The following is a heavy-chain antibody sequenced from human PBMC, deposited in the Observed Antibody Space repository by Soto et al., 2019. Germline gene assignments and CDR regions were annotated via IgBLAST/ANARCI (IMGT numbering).Heavy chain of an antibody. CDR1: GFTFSRNG. CDR3: AKDRVESGLGEVDY. CDR2: ISYDGSKK. D-gene: IGHD3-16*01. J-gene: IGHJ4*02. V-gene: IGHV3-30*18. Sequence: QVQLVESGGGVVQPGRSLRLSCAVSGFTFSRNGMHWVRQAPGKGLEWVGVISYDGSKKYHADSVKGRFTISRDNSKNTLYLQMNSLRAEDTAVYYCAKDRVESGLGEVDYWGQGTLVTVSP.